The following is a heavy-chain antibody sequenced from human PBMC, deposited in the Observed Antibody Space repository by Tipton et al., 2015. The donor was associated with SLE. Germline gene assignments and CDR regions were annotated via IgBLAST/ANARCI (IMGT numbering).Heavy chain of an antibody. CDR3: ATCPGFWNTCPFDF. J-gene: IGHJ4*02. CDR2: ILYDGNNK. V-gene: IGHV3-30*04. D-gene: IGHD3-3*01. CDR1: GFTFSNYA. Sequence: SLRLSCAASGFTFSNYAMHWVRQAPGKGLEWVAVILYDGNNKYYADSVKGRFTISRDNSKSTLYLQMTTLRAEDTALYYCATCPGFWNTCPFDFWGQGTLVTVSS.